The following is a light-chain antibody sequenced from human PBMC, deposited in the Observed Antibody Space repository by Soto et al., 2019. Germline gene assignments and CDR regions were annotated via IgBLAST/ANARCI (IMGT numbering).Light chain of an antibody. CDR2: EVS. CDR3: ISYRRNNTLV. CDR1: SIDVGGHDY. J-gene: IGLJ3*02. V-gene: IGLV2-14*01. Sequence: QSALTQPASVSGSPGQSITISCTGTSIDVGGHDYVSWYQQHPGKVPKIIIYEVSDRPSGVSNRFSGSKSGNTASLTISGLQAEDEGHYYCISYRRNNTLVFGTGTQLTVL.